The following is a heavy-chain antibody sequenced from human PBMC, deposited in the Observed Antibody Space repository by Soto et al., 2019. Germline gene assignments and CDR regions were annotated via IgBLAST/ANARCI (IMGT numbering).Heavy chain of an antibody. Sequence: QVQLQESGPGLVKPSETLSLTCTVSGGSISSDYWSWIRQPPGKGLEWIGYIYYSGSTNYNPALKSRVTISVATSKNQFSLKLSSVTAADTAVYYCARDYLGQRNWCQGTLVTAS. D-gene: IGHD1-1*01. V-gene: IGHV4-59*01. CDR1: GGSISSDY. CDR2: IYYSGST. J-gene: IGHJ4*02. CDR3: ARDYLGQRN.